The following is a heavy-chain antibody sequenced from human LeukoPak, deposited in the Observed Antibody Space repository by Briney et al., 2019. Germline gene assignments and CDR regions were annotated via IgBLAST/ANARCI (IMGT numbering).Heavy chain of an antibody. D-gene: IGHD5-24*01. CDR3: AREGDGYNYYFDY. CDR1: GFTFSNLA. CDR2: ISGSGGST. V-gene: IGHV3-23*01. Sequence: GGSLRLSCVASGFTFSNLAMGWVRQAPGKGLEWVSAISGSGGSTYYADSVKGRFTISRDNSKNTLYLQMNSLRAEDTAVYYCAREGDGYNYYFDYWGQGTLVTVSS. J-gene: IGHJ4*02.